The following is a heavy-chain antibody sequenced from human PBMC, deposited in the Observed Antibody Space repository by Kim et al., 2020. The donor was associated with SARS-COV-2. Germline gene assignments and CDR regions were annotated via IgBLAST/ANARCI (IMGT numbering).Heavy chain of an antibody. CDR2: IYYSGST. CDR1: GGSISSYS. Sequence: SETLSLTCTVSGGSISSYSWTWIRQPPGKGLEWIGYIYYSGSTNYNPSLKSRVTISVDTSKNQFSLKLSSVTAADTAVYYCARDRGAVGRSSWYGADYWG. CDR3: ARDRGAVGRSSWYGADY. D-gene: IGHD6-13*01. V-gene: IGHV4-59*01. J-gene: IGHJ4*01.